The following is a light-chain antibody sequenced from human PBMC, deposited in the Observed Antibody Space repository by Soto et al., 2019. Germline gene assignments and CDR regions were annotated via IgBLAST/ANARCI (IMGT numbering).Light chain of an antibody. J-gene: IGKJ3*01. V-gene: IGKV3-20*01. Sequence: EIVLTQSPGTLSLSPGESATLSCKASYSIYINSFAWYYQKPGQPPRLLIYCASTRATCIPDRFSGSGSGTEFVLSIDRLGFEYSGISYCQKNGSSPFTFVSVTSVDIK. CDR3: QKNGSSPFT. CDR2: CAS. CDR1: YSIYINS.